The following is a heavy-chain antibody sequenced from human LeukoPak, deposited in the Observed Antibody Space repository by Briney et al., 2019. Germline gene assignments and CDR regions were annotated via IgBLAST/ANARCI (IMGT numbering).Heavy chain of an antibody. Sequence: PGGSLRLSCAASGFTFDDYAMHWVRQAPGKGLEWVAGISWNSGNIGYADSVKGRFTISRDNAKNSLYLQMNSLRAEDTALYYCAKDAASDPINWFDPWGQGTLVTVSS. CDR1: GFTFDDYA. CDR2: ISWNSGNI. D-gene: IGHD6-13*01. V-gene: IGHV3-9*01. J-gene: IGHJ5*02. CDR3: AKDAASDPINWFDP.